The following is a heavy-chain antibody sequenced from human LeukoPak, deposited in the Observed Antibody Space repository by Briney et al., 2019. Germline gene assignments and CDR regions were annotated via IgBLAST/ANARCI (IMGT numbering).Heavy chain of an antibody. V-gene: IGHV3-23*01. CDR2: ISGSGGST. J-gene: IGHJ3*02. CDR1: GFTFSSYG. CDR3: AKSPAVDAAFDI. Sequence: GGSLRPSCAASGFTFSSYGMHWVRQAPGKGLEWVSAISGSGGSTYYADSVKGRFTISRDNSKNTLYLQMNSLRAEDTAVYYCAKSPAVDAAFDIWGQGTMVTVSS. D-gene: IGHD4-23*01.